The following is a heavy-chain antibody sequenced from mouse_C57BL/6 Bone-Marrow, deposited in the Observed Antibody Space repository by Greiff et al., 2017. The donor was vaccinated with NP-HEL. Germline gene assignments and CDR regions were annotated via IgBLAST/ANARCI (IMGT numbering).Heavy chain of an antibody. CDR3: AAYGFAY. D-gene: IGHD1-1*01. V-gene: IGHV1-66*01. J-gene: IGHJ3*01. CDR1: GYSFTSYY. CDR2: IYPGSGNT. Sequence: QVQLQQSGPELVKPGASVKISCKASGYSFTSYYIHWVKQRPGQGLEWIGWIYPGSGNTKYNEKFKGKATLTADTSSRTAYMQLSSLTSEDSAVCYGAAYGFAYWGRGTLVTVSA.